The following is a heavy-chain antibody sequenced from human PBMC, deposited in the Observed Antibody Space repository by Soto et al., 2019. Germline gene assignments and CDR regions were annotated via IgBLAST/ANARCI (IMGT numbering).Heavy chain of an antibody. CDR1: GYTFTSYG. CDR2: ISAYNGNT. V-gene: IGHV1-18*03. Sequence: ASVKVSCKASGYTFTSYGISWVRQAPGQGLEWMGWISAYNGNTNYAQKLQGRVTMTTDTSTSTAYMELRSLRSDDMAVYYCARVLLYTYYYDSSGSDYYYSMDVWGQGTTVTVSS. CDR3: ARVLLYTYYYDSSGSDYYYSMDV. J-gene: IGHJ6*02. D-gene: IGHD3-22*01.